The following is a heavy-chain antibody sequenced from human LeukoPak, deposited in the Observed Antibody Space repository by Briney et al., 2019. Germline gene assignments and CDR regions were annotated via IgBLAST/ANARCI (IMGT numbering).Heavy chain of an antibody. J-gene: IGHJ4*02. CDR2: IFSNDEK. Sequence: SGPTLVNPTETLTPTCTVSGFSLSNARMGVSWIRQPPGKALEWLAHIFSNDEKSYSTSLKSRVTISKDTSKSQVVLTMTNMDPVDTATYYCARILRGSFYDYVWGSYRPLDYWGRGTLVTVSS. D-gene: IGHD3-16*02. CDR1: GFSLSNARMG. CDR3: ARILRGSFYDYVWGSYRPLDY. V-gene: IGHV2-26*01.